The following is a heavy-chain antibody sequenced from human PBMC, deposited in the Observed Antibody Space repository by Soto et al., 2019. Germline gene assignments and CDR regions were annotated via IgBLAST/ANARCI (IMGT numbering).Heavy chain of an antibody. Sequence: SGPTLVNPTQTLTLTCTFSGFSLSSSGVGVGWIRQPPGKALEWLALIYWDDDKRYSPSLKSRLTITKDTSKNQVVLTLTNMDPVDTATYYCVHDYVAYYGMDVWGQGTTVTVSS. J-gene: IGHJ6*02. CDR2: IYWDDDK. CDR3: VHDYVAYYGMDV. D-gene: IGHD3-10*02. V-gene: IGHV2-5*02. CDR1: GFSLSSSGVG.